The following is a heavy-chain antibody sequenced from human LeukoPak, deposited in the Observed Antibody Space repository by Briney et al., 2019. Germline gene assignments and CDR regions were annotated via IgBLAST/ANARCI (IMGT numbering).Heavy chain of an antibody. CDR2: INYSGST. D-gene: IGHD3-10*01. CDR1: GGSVSSTTYY. V-gene: IGHV4-39*01. Sequence: SETLSLTCTVSGGSVSSTTYYWSWIRQPPGKGLEWIASINYSGSTYYKPSLKRRVTISVDTSENQFSLKLSSVTAADTAVYYCARYVVYGSGKYYFDYWGQGTLVTVSS. J-gene: IGHJ4*02. CDR3: ARYVVYGSGKYYFDY.